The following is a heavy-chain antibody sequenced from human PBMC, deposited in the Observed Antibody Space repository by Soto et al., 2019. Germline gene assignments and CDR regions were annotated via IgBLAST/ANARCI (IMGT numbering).Heavy chain of an antibody. CDR3: ARDRGDYDSFDI. J-gene: IGHJ3*02. CDR1: GGSVNSGGYY. CDR2: IYYSGNT. V-gene: IGHV4-61*08. D-gene: IGHD4-17*01. Sequence: VHLQESGPGLLRPSETLSLTYTVSGGSVNSGGYYWSWVRQPPGKGLEWIGYIYYSGNTNYNPALRSRVTISLDTSKSQFSLKLTSVTAADTAMYYCARDRGDYDSFDIWGQGTLVTVSS.